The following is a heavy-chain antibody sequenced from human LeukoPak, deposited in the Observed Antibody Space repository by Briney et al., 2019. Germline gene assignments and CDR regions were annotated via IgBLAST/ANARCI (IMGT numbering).Heavy chain of an antibody. V-gene: IGHV4-59*08. J-gene: IGHJ6*02. CDR2: VYYTGST. CDR1: GGSINTFY. Sequence: SGTLSLTCTVSGGSINTFYWSWIRQPPGKGLEWVGYVYYTGSTDYNPSLRSRVTISLDTSKNQFSLRLSSVTAADTAVYYCARSYNNAGYYYYGMDVWGQGTTVTVSS. CDR3: ARSYNNAGYYYYGMDV. D-gene: IGHD3-10*01.